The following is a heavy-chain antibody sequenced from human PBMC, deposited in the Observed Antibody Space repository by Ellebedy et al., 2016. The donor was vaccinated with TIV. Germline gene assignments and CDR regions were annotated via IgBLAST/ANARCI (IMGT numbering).Heavy chain of an antibody. D-gene: IGHD3-10*01. J-gene: IGHJ4*02. CDR1: GFSFSSEY. CDR2: IKPDGTEK. Sequence: PGGSLRLSCVASGFSFSSEYMSWVRQAPGKGLEWVAKIKPDGTEKYYLDSVTGRFTFSRDNSQNSVFLQMNNLRAEDTAVYYCVKETWFRMDFWGQGTLVTVSS. V-gene: IGHV3-7*03. CDR3: VKETWFRMDF.